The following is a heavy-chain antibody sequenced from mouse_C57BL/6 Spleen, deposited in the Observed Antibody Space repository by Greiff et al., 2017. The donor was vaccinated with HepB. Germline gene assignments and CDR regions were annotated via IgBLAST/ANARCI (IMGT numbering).Heavy chain of an antibody. J-gene: IGHJ3*01. Sequence: EVQLQQYGAELVKPGASVKLSCTASGFNIKDYYMHWVKQRTEQGLEWIGRIDPEDGETKYAPKFQGEATRTADTSSNTAYLQLSSLTSEDTAVYYCARKERSFSWFAYWGQGTLVTVSA. CDR3: ARKERSFSWFAY. V-gene: IGHV14-2*01. CDR1: GFNIKDYY. CDR2: IDPEDGET.